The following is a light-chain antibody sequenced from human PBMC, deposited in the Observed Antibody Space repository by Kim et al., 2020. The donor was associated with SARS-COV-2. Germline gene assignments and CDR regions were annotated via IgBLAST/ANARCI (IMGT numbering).Light chain of an antibody. J-gene: IGLJ1*01. V-gene: IGLV3-1*01. CDR3: QAWDSSTGGV. CDR2: QDS. CDR1: KLGDKY. Sequence: SYGLTQPPSVSVSPGQTASITCSGDKLGDKYACWYQQKPGQSPVLVIYQDSKRPSGIPERFSGSNSGNTATLTISGTQAMDEADYYCQAWDSSTGGVFGT.